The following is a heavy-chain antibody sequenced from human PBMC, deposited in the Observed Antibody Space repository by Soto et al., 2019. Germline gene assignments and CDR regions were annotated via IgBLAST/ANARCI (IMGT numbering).Heavy chain of an antibody. CDR2: IYSGGST. Sequence: GGSLRLSCVEPGFTFSNSWIHWVRQAPGKGLEWVSVIYSGGSTYYADSVKGRFTISRDNSKNTLYLQMNSLRAEDTAVYYCARDRTTRYYYYYGMDVWGQGTTVTVSS. J-gene: IGHJ6*02. CDR1: GFTFSNSW. CDR3: ARDRTTRYYYYYGMDV. V-gene: IGHV3-53*01. D-gene: IGHD4-17*01.